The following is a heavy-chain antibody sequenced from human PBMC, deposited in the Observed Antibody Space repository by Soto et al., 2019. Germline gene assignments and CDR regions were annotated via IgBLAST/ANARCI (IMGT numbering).Heavy chain of an antibody. CDR1: GGSISSYY. J-gene: IGHJ3*02. V-gene: IGHV4-59*13. Sequence: PSETLSLTCTVSGGSISSYYWSWIRQPPGKGLEWIGYIYYNGTTNYNPSLKSRVTMSVGTSKNQFSLKLSSVTAADTAVYYCARRYGGAFDIWGQGTMVTVS. CDR2: IYYNGTT. CDR3: ARRYGGAFDI. D-gene: IGHD3-10*01.